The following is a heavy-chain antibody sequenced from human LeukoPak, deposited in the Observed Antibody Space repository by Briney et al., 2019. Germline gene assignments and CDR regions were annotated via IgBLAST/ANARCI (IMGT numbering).Heavy chain of an antibody. CDR1: GFTFSSYG. J-gene: IGHJ4*02. CDR2: IRYDGSNK. Sequence: GGSLRLSCAASGFTFSSYGMHWVRHAPGKGLEWVAFIRYDGSNKYYADSVKGRFTISRDNSKNTLYLQMNSLRAEDTAVYYCAKPFPSSGYYDGVQYYFDYWGQGTLVTVSS. V-gene: IGHV3-30*02. CDR3: AKPFPSSGYYDGVQYYFDY. D-gene: IGHD3-22*01.